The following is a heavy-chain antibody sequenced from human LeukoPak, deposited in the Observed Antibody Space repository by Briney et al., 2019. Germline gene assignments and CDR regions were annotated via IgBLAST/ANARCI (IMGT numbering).Heavy chain of an antibody. J-gene: IGHJ5*02. V-gene: IGHV4-38-2*01. Sequence: SETLSLTCAVSGYSISSGYYWGWIRQPPGKGLEWIGSIYHTGSTHYNASLKSRLTMSVDTSRNQFSLRLDSVTVADTAVYYCARGGVVTTTPRFDPWGQGTLVIVSS. D-gene: IGHD1-1*01. CDR3: ARGGVVTTTPRFDP. CDR2: IYHTGST. CDR1: GYSISSGYY.